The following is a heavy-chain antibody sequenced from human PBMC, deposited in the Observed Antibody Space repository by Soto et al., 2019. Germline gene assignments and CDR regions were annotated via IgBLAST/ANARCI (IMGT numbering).Heavy chain of an antibody. CDR2: ISGSGGST. Sequence: EVQLLESGGGLVQPGGSLRLSCAASGFTFSSYAMSWVRQAPGKGLEWVSAISGSGGSTYYADSVKGRFTISGDTSKNTLYLQMNSLRAEDTAVYYCAILYYDSSGYPTDWGQGTLVTVSS. V-gene: IGHV3-23*01. D-gene: IGHD3-22*01. CDR3: AILYYDSSGYPTD. CDR1: GFTFSSYA. J-gene: IGHJ4*02.